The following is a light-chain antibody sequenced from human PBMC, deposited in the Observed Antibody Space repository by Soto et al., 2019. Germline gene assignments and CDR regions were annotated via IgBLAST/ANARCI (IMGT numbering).Light chain of an antibody. J-gene: IGLJ2*01. Sequence: QSALTQPASVAGYPGQSITISCTGTSSDDGGYNYVSWYQHHPGKAPKLMIFEVSTRPSGVSNRFSGSKSGNTASLTISGLQAEDEADYYCSSYISSSTLVVFGGGTKLTVL. CDR2: EVS. V-gene: IGLV2-14*01. CDR1: SSDDGGYNY. CDR3: SSYISSSTLVV.